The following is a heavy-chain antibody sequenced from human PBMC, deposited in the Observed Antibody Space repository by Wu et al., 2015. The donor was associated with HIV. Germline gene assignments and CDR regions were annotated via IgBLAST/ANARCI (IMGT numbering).Heavy chain of an antibody. CDR1: GYSFTDYH. J-gene: IGHJ4*02. V-gene: IGHV1-2*02. CDR2: IHPDGGGT. CDR3: AREDLFAGYHLKSFDY. D-gene: IGHD5-12*01. Sequence: QVQLVQSGVDMKKPGASVKVSCKASGYSFTDYHIHWVRQAPGQGLEWMGCIHPDGGGTKYAQKFQGRVTVTRDTSITTVYMELSSLISDDTAMYYCAREDLFAGYHLKSFDYVGPGNPTSPSP.